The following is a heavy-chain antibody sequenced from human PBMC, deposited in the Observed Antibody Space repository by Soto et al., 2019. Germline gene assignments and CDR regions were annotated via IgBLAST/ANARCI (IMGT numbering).Heavy chain of an antibody. V-gene: IGHV1-69*05. Sequence: VASVKVSCKASGGTFSSYAISWVRQAPGQGLEWMGGIIPIFGTANYAQKFQGRVTITTDTSTKTAYMELTSLRFDDTAVYFCARVDRSSWWAFDYWGQGPLVTVSS. J-gene: IGHJ4*02. D-gene: IGHD6-13*01. CDR1: GGTFSSYA. CDR2: IIPIFGTA. CDR3: ARVDRSSWWAFDY.